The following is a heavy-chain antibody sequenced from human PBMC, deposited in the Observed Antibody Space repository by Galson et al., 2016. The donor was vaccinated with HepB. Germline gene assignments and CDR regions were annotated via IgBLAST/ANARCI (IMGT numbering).Heavy chain of an antibody. J-gene: IGHJ3*02. V-gene: IGHV3-7*03. D-gene: IGHD2-8*01. Sequence: SLRLSCAASGFIFRNYWMTWVRQAPGRGLQWVANVDEHPFEKYYLVSVKGRFTISRDNARNSLYLQMNSLRVDDMAVYYCAGDNGARGFDIWGQGTLV. CDR1: GFIFRNYW. CDR2: VDEHPFEK. CDR3: AGDNGARGFDI.